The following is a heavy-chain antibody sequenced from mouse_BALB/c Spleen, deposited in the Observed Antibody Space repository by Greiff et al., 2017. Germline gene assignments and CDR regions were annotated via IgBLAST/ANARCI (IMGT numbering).Heavy chain of an antibody. CDR2: IDPANGNT. V-gene: IGHV14-3*02. CDR1: GFNIKDTY. CDR3: ARGGNYVYAMDY. Sequence: VHVKQSGAELVKPGASVKLSCTASGFNIKDTYMHWVKQRPEQGLEWIGRIDPANGNTKYDPKFQGKATITADTSSNTAYLQLSSLTSEDTAVYYCARGGNYVYAMDYWGQGTSVTVSS. J-gene: IGHJ4*01. D-gene: IGHD2-1*01.